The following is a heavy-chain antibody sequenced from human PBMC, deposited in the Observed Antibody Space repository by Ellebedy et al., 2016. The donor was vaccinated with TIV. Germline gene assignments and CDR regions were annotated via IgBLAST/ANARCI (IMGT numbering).Heavy chain of an antibody. CDR2: IIPIFGTA. D-gene: IGHD6-19*01. CDR3: ARDIRAVAGTHYYYGMDV. CDR1: GGTFSSYA. J-gene: IGHJ6*02. V-gene: IGHV1-69*13. Sequence: AASVKVSCKASGGTFSSYAISWVRQAPGQGLEWMGGIIPIFGTANYAQKFQGRVTITADESTSTAYMELSSLRSEDTAVYYCARDIRAVAGTHYYYGMDVWGQGTTVTVSS.